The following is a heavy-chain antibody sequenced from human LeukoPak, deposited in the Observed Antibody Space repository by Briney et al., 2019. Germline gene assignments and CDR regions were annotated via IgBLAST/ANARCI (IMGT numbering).Heavy chain of an antibody. Sequence: GGSLRLSCVGSGFTFKNYGIHWVRQAPGMGLEWVAFTRCDASLKYFSDSVKGRFTISRDNSRNTLYLQMNSLRADDTALYYCAKVSQSDQWQLNYYNMDVWGKGTTVIVSS. CDR3: AKVSQSDQWQLNYYNMDV. V-gene: IGHV3-30*02. D-gene: IGHD6-19*01. CDR1: GFTFKNYG. CDR2: TRCDASLK. J-gene: IGHJ6*03.